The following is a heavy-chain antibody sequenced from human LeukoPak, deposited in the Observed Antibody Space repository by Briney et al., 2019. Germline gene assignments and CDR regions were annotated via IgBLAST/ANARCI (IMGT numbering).Heavy chain of an antibody. CDR3: ARVSVLAFLLPDY. Sequence: PSETLSLTCTVSGGSISSYYWSWIRQPPGKGLEWIGYIYYSGSTNYNPSLKSRVTISVDTSKNQFSLKLSSVTAADTAVYYCARVSVLAFLLPDYWGQGTLVTVSS. J-gene: IGHJ4*02. D-gene: IGHD3-22*01. CDR1: GGSISSYY. V-gene: IGHV4-59*12. CDR2: IYYSGST.